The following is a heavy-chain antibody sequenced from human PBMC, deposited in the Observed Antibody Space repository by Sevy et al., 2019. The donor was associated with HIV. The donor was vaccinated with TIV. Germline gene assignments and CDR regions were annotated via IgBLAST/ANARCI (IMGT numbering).Heavy chain of an antibody. CDR1: GFTFKDDF. D-gene: IGHD3-10*01. CDR3: ARDRDDYASGRRHPYYYYHGMDV. J-gene: IGHJ6*02. V-gene: IGHV3-21*01. Sequence: GGSLRLSCVGSGFTFKDDFMTWVRQAPGKGLEWVSSISSRSTFTYYANAVKGRLTISRENAQNSMFLQMNSVRPEDTAVSDCARDRDDYASGRRHPYYYYHGMDVWGQGTTVTVSS. CDR2: ISSRSTFT.